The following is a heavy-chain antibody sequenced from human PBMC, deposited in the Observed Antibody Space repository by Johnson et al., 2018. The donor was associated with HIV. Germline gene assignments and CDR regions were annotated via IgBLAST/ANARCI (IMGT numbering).Heavy chain of an antibody. D-gene: IGHD3-16*01. CDR2: INWNGGST. V-gene: IGHV3-20*04. Sequence: GGGVVRPGGSLRLSCAASGFTFDDYGMSWVRQAPGKGLEWVSGINWNGGSTGYADSVKGRFTLSRDNAKNSLYLQMNSLRAEDTALYYCAREGPLTFGGSDAFDIWGHGTMVTVSS. CDR1: GFTFDDYG. J-gene: IGHJ3*02. CDR3: AREGPLTFGGSDAFDI.